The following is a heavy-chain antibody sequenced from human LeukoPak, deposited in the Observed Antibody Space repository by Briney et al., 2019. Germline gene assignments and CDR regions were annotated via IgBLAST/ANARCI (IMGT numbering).Heavy chain of an antibody. J-gene: IGHJ4*02. CDR3: AKDLGRWGSGYCSSTSCLAAGDY. V-gene: IGHV3-23*01. Sequence: GGSLRLSCSASGFTFNNYALTWVRQTPGKGLECVSAISGDGVSPYYADSVRGRFTISRDNSKNTLYLQMNSLRAEDTAVYYCAKDLGRWGSGYCSSTSCLAAGDYWGQGTLVTVSS. D-gene: IGHD2-2*01. CDR1: GFTFNNYA. CDR2: ISGDGVSP.